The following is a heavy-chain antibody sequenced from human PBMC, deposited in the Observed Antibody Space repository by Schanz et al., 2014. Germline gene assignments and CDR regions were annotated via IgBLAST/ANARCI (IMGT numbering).Heavy chain of an antibody. J-gene: IGHJ5*02. Sequence: EVQLVESGGGLVKPGGSLRLSCATSGFTLNNAWMNWVRQAPGKGLEWVSALSEGGGGTHYADSVRGRFTISSDSSKNTLYLQMSSLRADDTAVYYCAKAADWPVTRFDPGGQGTLVTVSS. CDR1: GFTLNNAW. CDR3: AKAADWPVTRFDP. V-gene: IGHV3-23*04. CDR2: LSEGGGGT. D-gene: IGHD3-9*01.